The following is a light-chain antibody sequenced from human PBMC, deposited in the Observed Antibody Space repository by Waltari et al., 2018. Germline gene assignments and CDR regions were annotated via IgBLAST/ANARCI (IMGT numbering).Light chain of an antibody. J-gene: IGKJ5*01. CDR1: QNINNL. Sequence: EVVLTQSPATLSVSPGERATLSCRASQNINNLLAWYQQKPGQAPRLLIYRASTRATDIPVRFSGSGSGTDFTLTISSLQSEDFAVYYCRQYNNWPITFGQGTRLEIK. V-gene: IGKV3-15*01. CDR2: RAS. CDR3: RQYNNWPIT.